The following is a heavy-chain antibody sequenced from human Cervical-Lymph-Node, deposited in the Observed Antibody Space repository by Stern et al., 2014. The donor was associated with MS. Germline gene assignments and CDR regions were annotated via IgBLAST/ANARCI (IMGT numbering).Heavy chain of an antibody. J-gene: IGHJ1*01. D-gene: IGHD4-17*01. CDR1: GDTFASYP. CDR3: ANPLPYAN. Sequence: QVQLVQSGAEVKTPGASVKVSCKASGDTFASYPIHWVRQAPGQGPVWVGLVNPTGGRTTYAEKFEGRVTMTRDTSTRTVYIELSSLKPEDTAMYFCANPLPYANWGQGTLVTVSS. CDR2: VNPTGGRT. V-gene: IGHV1-46*03.